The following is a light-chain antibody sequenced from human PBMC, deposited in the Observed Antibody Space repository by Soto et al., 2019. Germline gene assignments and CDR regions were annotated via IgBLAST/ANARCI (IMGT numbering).Light chain of an antibody. CDR2: EVT. V-gene: IGLV2-14*01. Sequence: QSVLTQPPSVSGSPGQSVTVSCTGSSTNIGAYDYVSWYQQHPGKVPKLIIYEVTNRPSGVSNRFSGSKSGNTASLTISGLQAEDEADYYCSSYTTSSTRVFGPGTKVTVL. CDR1: STNIGAYDY. CDR3: SSYTTSSTRV. J-gene: IGLJ1*01.